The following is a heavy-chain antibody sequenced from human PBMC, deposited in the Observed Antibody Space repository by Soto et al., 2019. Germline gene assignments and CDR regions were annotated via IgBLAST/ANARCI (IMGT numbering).Heavy chain of an antibody. Sequence: QVQLQESGPGLVKPSETLSLTCTVSGGSVSSGSYYWTWIRQPPGKRMECIGYIHFSGRTNYNPSLETRVTISPDTSRNQFSLQLNSVTAADTAVYYCARGPATRSGAFDIWGQGTMVTVSS. CDR3: ARGPATRSGAFDI. J-gene: IGHJ3*02. CDR1: GGSVSSGSYY. V-gene: IGHV4-61*01. CDR2: IHFSGRT. D-gene: IGHD6-25*01.